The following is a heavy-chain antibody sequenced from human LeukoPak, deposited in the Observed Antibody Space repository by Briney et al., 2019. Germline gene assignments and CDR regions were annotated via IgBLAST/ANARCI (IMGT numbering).Heavy chain of an antibody. Sequence: GGSLRLSCEASGFIFNDYAMHWVRQVPGKGLEWISLITWNGGHTYYADSVKGRFTISRDNIKNSLYLQMNSLRPEDTALYYCAKDRSYNSYSDYWGQGTLVTV. J-gene: IGHJ4*02. CDR3: AKDRSYNSYSDY. V-gene: IGHV3-43D*04. CDR1: GFIFNDYA. CDR2: ITWNGGHT. D-gene: IGHD5-24*01.